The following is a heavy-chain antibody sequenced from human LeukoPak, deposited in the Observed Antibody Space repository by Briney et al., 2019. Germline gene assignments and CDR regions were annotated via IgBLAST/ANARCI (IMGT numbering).Heavy chain of an antibody. D-gene: IGHD5-12*01. V-gene: IGHV3-74*01. Sequence: PGGSLRLSCEASGFTLSSSWMHWVRQAPGKGLVWVSRIRDDGKDAGYADSVKGRFTISRDNAKNTLYLQVNSLRAEDTAIYYCARPIVTTINSLDDWGQGTLVTVSS. J-gene: IGHJ4*02. CDR2: IRDDGKDA. CDR1: GFTLSSSW. CDR3: ARPIVTTINSLDD.